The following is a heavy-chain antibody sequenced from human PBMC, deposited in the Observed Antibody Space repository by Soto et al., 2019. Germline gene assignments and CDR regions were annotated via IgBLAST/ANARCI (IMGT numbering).Heavy chain of an antibody. CDR2: VFYTGTT. J-gene: IGHJ4*02. CDR1: GGSISGHY. CDR3: ARVGSSGWSPDY. D-gene: IGHD6-19*01. V-gene: IGHV4-59*11. Sequence: SETLSLTCTVSGGSISGHYWIWIRQSPGKGLEWIGYVFYTGTTNYNPSLKSRVTLSADTSKNQFSLRLSSVTAADTAVYYFARVGSSGWSPDYWGQGTLVTVSS.